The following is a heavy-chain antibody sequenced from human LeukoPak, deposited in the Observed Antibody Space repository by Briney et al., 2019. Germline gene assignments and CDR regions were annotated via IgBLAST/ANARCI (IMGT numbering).Heavy chain of an antibody. D-gene: IGHD2-2*01. CDR1: GYTFTGYY. CDR3: ARYRAVVPAATLTPFDY. V-gene: IGHV1-2*02. J-gene: IGHJ4*02. Sequence: GASVKVSCKASGYTFTGYYMHWVRQAPGQGLEWMGWINPNSGGTNYAQKFQGRVTMTRDTSISTAYMELSRLRSDDTAVYYCARYRAVVPAATLTPFDYWGQGTLVTVSS. CDR2: INPNSGGT.